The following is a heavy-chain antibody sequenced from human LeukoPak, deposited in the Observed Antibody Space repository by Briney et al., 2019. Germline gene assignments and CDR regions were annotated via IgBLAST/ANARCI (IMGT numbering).Heavy chain of an antibody. Sequence: GGSLRLSFAASGFPFSTYVMSWVRQAPGKGLEWVSAISGSGGSTYYADSVKGRFTISRDNSKNTLYLQMNSLGADDTAVYYCAKGNWRYFDYWGQGTLVTVSS. CDR1: GFPFSTYV. J-gene: IGHJ4*02. V-gene: IGHV3-23*01. CDR2: ISGSGGST. D-gene: IGHD1-1*01. CDR3: AKGNWRYFDY.